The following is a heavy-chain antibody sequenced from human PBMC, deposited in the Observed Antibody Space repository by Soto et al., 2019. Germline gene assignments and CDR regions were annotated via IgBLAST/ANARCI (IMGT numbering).Heavy chain of an antibody. J-gene: IGHJ5*02. D-gene: IGHD3-9*01. CDR3: ARPLADILTGYYQGGNWFDP. CDR1: GGSISSSSYY. CDR2: IYYSGST. Sequence: SETLSLTCTVSGGSISSSSYYWGWIRQPPGKGLEWIGSIYYSGSTYYNPSLKSRVTISVDTSKNQSSLKLSSVTAADTAVYYCARPLADILTGYYQGGNWFDPWGQGTLVTVSS. V-gene: IGHV4-39*01.